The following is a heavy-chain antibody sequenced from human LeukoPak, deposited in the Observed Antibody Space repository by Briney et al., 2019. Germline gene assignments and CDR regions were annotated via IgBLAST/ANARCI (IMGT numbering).Heavy chain of an antibody. CDR3: ARGGYSGYHIDY. V-gene: IGHV4-61*02. Sequence: PSETLSLTCTVSGGSISSGSYHWSWIRQPAGKGLEWIGRIYTSGSTNYNPSLKSRVTISVDTSKNQFSLKLSSVTAADTAVYYCARGGYSGYHIDYWGQGTLVTVSS. CDR2: IYTSGST. D-gene: IGHD5-12*01. CDR1: GGSISSGSYH. J-gene: IGHJ4*02.